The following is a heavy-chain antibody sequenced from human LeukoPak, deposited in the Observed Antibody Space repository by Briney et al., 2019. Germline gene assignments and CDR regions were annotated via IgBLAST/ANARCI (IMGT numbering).Heavy chain of an antibody. D-gene: IGHD6-19*01. V-gene: IGHV3-23*01. Sequence: GGSLRLSCVTSGFTFSSYWMHWLRQAPGKGLEWVAIITATGDTAYYADSVKGRFTISRDNSRNTVYMQMDSLRAEDTAIYYCAGDRNSDWYSPLDYWGQGSQVTVSP. CDR2: ITATGDTA. CDR1: GFTFSSYW. J-gene: IGHJ4*02. CDR3: AGDRNSDWYSPLDY.